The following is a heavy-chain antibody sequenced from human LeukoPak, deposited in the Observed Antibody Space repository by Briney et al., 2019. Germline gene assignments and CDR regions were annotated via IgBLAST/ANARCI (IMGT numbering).Heavy chain of an antibody. Sequence: GASVKVSCKASGYTFTGHYMHWVRQAPGQGLEWMGVINPSGGSTRYAQKFQGRVTMTRDMSTSTVYMELSSLKSEDTAVYYCAREGGYNDGFAYWGQGTLVTVSS. CDR1: GYTFTGHY. J-gene: IGHJ4*02. CDR3: AREGGYNDGFAY. D-gene: IGHD5-24*01. V-gene: IGHV1-46*01. CDR2: INPSGGST.